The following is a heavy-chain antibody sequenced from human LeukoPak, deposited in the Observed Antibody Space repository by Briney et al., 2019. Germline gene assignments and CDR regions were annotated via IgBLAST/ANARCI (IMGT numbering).Heavy chain of an antibody. CDR1: GYTFTSYG. D-gene: IGHD3-10*01. V-gene: IGHV1-18*01. CDR2: ISAYNGNT. CDR3: ASGESGSFGEPFYYYYGMDV. J-gene: IGHJ6*02. Sequence: GASVKVSCKASGYTFTSYGISWVRQVPGQGLEWMGWISAYNGNTNYAQKLQGRGTMTTDTSTSTAYMELRSLRSDDTAVYYCASGESGSFGEPFYYYYGMDVWGQGTTVTVSS.